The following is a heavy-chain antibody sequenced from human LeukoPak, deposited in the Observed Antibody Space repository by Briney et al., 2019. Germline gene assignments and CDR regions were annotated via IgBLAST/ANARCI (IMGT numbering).Heavy chain of an antibody. D-gene: IGHD4-17*01. Sequence: TGGSLRLSCAASGLTFSYYSMTWVRQAPGKGLEWVANIEQDGSEKYYVDSVKGRFTISRDNAKNSLYLQMNSLRDEDTAVYYCARDRADYGDYADFDSWGQGTLVTVSS. V-gene: IGHV3-7*01. CDR3: ARDRADYGDYADFDS. CDR2: IEQDGSEK. J-gene: IGHJ4*02. CDR1: GLTFSYYS.